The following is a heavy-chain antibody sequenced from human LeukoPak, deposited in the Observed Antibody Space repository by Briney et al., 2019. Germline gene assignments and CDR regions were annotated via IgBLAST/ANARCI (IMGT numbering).Heavy chain of an antibody. CDR2: IIPILGIA. D-gene: IGHD6-19*01. V-gene: IGHV1-69*10. Sequence: GAAVRVSCKASGGTFSSYASSWVRQAPGEGVEWMGRIIPILGIAKYAQKLEGRVTISAEKSTRTAYMEMSRGREEDTAVYYCARDNSIGELNRYFDYWGQGPLVPVSS. CDR1: GGTFSSYA. J-gene: IGHJ4*02. CDR3: ARDNSIGELNRYFDY.